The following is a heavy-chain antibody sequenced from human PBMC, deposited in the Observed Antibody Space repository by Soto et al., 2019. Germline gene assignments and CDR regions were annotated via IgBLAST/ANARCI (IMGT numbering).Heavy chain of an antibody. CDR2: INSDGSST. CDR1: GFTFSSYW. Sequence: EVQLVESGGGLVQPGGSLRLSCAASGFTFSSYWMHWVRQAPGKGLVWVSRINSDGSSTSYADSVKGRFTISRDNSKNTLYLQMNSLRAEDTAVYYCAKAGDIVVVVAATDYWGQGTLVTVSS. D-gene: IGHD2-15*01. CDR3: AKAGDIVVVVAATDY. V-gene: IGHV3-74*01. J-gene: IGHJ4*02.